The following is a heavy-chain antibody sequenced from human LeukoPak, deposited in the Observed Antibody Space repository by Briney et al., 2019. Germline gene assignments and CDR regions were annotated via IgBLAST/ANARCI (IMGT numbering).Heavy chain of an antibody. V-gene: IGHV4-38-2*02. CDR1: GGISSSYY. CDR2: IYHSGST. J-gene: IGHJ4*02. Sequence: PSETLSLTCIVSGGISSSYYWGWIRQPPGKGLEWIGSIYHSGSTYYSPSLKSRVTISVDTSKNQFSLKLSSVTAADTAVYYCARLSGSYYVLDYWGQGTLVTVSS. CDR3: ARLSGSYYVLDY. D-gene: IGHD1-26*01.